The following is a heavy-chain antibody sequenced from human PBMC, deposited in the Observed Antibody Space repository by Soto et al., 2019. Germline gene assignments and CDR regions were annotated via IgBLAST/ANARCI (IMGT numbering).Heavy chain of an antibody. CDR3: ATVPRIQLWFAYYYGMDV. CDR1: GGTFSSDG. V-gene: IGHV1-69*13. Sequence: GASVKVSCKAYGGTFSSDGITWVRQAPGQGLEWMGGIIPIFGTANYAQKFQGRVTITADESTSTAYMELSSLRSEDTAVYYCATVPRIQLWFAYYYGMDVWGQGTTVTVSS. CDR2: IIPIFGTA. D-gene: IGHD5-18*01. J-gene: IGHJ6*02.